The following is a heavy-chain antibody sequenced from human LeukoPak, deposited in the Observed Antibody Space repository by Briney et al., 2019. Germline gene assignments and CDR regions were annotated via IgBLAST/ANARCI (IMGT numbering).Heavy chain of an antibody. Sequence: GGSLRLSCAASGFTFSSYGMHWVRQAPGKGLEWVAVISYDGSNKYYADSVKGRFTTSRDNSKNTLYLQMNSLRAEDTAVYYCARTSSGSYVDYWGQGTLVTVSS. D-gene: IGHD1-26*01. J-gene: IGHJ4*02. CDR1: GFTFSSYG. CDR3: ARTSSGSYVDY. V-gene: IGHV3-30*03. CDR2: ISYDGSNK.